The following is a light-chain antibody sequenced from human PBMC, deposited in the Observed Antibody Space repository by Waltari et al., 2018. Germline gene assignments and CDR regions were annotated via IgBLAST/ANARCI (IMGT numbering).Light chain of an antibody. CDR1: NIGMKR. V-gene: IGLV3-21*02. CDR3: QVWDTGSDQYV. J-gene: IGLJ1*01. Sequence: SYVLTQPPAVSVAPGQTASITCGGNNIGMKRVNWYQQKQGQAPVLLVSDDSDRPSGIPERISGSNSGNTATLTISRVEAGDEADYYCQVWDTGSDQYVFATGTKVTVL. CDR2: DDS.